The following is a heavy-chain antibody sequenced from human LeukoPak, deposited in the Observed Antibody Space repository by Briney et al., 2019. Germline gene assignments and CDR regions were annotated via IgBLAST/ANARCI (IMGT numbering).Heavy chain of an antibody. Sequence: GASVKVSCKTSGYTFTSYYIHWVRQAPGQGLEWMGIINPSAGGTSYAQKFQGRVTMTRDASTSTVYMELSSLRPEDTAMYYCTRGREDLDIWGQGTMVTVSS. J-gene: IGHJ3*02. CDR2: INPSAGGT. V-gene: IGHV1-46*01. CDR1: GYTFTSYY. CDR3: TRGREDLDI.